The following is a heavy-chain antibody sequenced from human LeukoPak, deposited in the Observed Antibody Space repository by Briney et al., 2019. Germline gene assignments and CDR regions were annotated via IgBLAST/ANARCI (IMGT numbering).Heavy chain of an antibody. CDR1: GFTFRSYW. Sequence: GGSLRLSCAASGFTFRSYWMCWVRQAPGKGLEWVANINQDGSEKYYVDSVKGRFTISRDNAKNSLYLQMNSLRAEDTAVYYCARDQGFSYYFYYMDVWGKGTTVTVSS. CDR2: INQDGSEK. V-gene: IGHV3-7*01. J-gene: IGHJ6*03. CDR3: ARDQGFSYYFYYMDV. D-gene: IGHD3-3*01.